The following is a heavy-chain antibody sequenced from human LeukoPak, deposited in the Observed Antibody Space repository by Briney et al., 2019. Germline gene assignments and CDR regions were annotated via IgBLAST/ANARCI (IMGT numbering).Heavy chain of an antibody. CDR1: GFTFSNYD. Sequence: GGSLRLSCAASGFTFSNYDMHWVRQAPGKGLEWVAVIFYDGSNKYSADSVKGRFTISRANSENTLFLQMTSLRAEDTAVYYCARVGSAWSYFDYWGQGTLVTVSS. V-gene: IGHV3-33*01. CDR3: ARVGSAWSYFDY. D-gene: IGHD6-19*01. J-gene: IGHJ4*02. CDR2: IFYDGSNK.